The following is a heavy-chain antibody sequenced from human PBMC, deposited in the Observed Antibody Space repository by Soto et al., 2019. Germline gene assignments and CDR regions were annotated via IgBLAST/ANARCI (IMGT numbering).Heavy chain of an antibody. CDR3: AHISPDKYDMLTGYQNYYYDGMDV. J-gene: IGHJ6*02. D-gene: IGHD3-9*01. Sequence: QITLKESGPTLVKPTQTLTLTCTFSGFSLSTSGVGVGWIRQPPGKALEWLALIYWDDDKRYSPSLKSRLTITKDTSKTQVVHTMTNMDPVHTATYYCAHISPDKYDMLTGYQNYYYDGMDVWGQGTTVTVSS. V-gene: IGHV2-5*02. CDR2: IYWDDDK. CDR1: GFSLSTSGVG.